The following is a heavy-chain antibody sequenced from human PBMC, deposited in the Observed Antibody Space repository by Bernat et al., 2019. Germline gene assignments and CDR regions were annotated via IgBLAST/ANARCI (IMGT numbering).Heavy chain of an antibody. V-gene: IGHV3-7*03. J-gene: IGHJ4*02. CDR1: GFTFSSYW. D-gene: IGHD4-17*01. CDR3: AKGRRDYGTYYFDY. Sequence: EVQLVESGGGLVQPGGSLRLSCAASGFTFSSYWMSWVRQAPGKGLEWVANIKQDGSEKYYVDSVKGRFTISRDNAKNSLYLQMNSLRAEDTAVYYCAKGRRDYGTYYFDYWGQGTLVTVSS. CDR2: IKQDGSEK.